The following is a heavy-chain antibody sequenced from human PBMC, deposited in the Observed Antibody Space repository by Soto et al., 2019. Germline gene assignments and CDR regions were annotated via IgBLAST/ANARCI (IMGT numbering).Heavy chain of an antibody. CDR3: ARDGSGLAYCGGDCYSSSFFDY. CDR2: INPSGGST. Sequence: ASVKVSCKASGSTFTSYYMHWVRQAPGQGLEWMGIINPSGGSTSYAQKFQGRVTMTRDTSTSTVYMELSSLRSEDTAVYYCARDGSGLAYCGGDCYSSSFFDYWGQGTLVTVSS. D-gene: IGHD2-21*02. V-gene: IGHV1-46*01. J-gene: IGHJ4*02. CDR1: GSTFTSYY.